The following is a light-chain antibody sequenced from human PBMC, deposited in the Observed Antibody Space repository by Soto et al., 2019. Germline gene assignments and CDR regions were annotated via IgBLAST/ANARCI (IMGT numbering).Light chain of an antibody. Sequence: EIQLTQSPSTLSASVGDRVTITCRASQSISTWLAWYQQKPGKAPKLLIYRASSLESGVPSRFSGSGSGTEFTLTISSLQPDDFATYYCQQYNSDSRAFGQGTKVETK. CDR3: QQYNSDSRA. J-gene: IGKJ1*01. V-gene: IGKV1-5*03. CDR2: RAS. CDR1: QSISTW.